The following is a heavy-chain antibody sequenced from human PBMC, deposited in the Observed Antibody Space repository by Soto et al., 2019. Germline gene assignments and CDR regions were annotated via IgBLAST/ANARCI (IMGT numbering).Heavy chain of an antibody. CDR3: ARVIRHFASLWPSYCYYYCMDV. CDR1: GFTFSSYW. V-gene: IGHV3-74*01. D-gene: IGHD3-9*01. CDR2: INSDGSST. J-gene: IGHJ6*02. Sequence: GSLRLSCAASGFTFSSYWMHWVRQAPGKGLVWVSRINSDGSSTSYADSVKGRFTISRDNAKNTLYLQMNSLSAEDTAVYYCARVIRHFASLWPSYCYYYCMDVWGQGTTVTVSS.